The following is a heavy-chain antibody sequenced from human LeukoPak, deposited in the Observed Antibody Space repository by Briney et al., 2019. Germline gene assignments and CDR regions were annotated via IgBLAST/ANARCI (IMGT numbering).Heavy chain of an antibody. CDR1: GVTFSSYG. D-gene: IGHD5-18*01. CDR2: ISGSGGST. Sequence: GGSLRLSCAASGVTFSSYGISWVRQAPGKGLEWVSAISGSGGSTYYADSVKGRFTISRDNSKNTPYLQMNSLRAEDTAVYYCAKAVWWIQFYYYYMDVWGKGTTVTIPS. J-gene: IGHJ6*03. CDR3: AKAVWWIQFYYYYMDV. V-gene: IGHV3-23*01.